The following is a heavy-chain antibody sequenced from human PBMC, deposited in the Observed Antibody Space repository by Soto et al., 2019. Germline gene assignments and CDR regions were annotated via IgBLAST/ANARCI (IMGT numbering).Heavy chain of an antibody. CDR1: GYDFVSCW. D-gene: IGHD3-10*01. J-gene: IGHJ5*02. Sequence: GESLKISCEASGYDFVSCWIGWVRQTPGKGLEWMGLIFTRDSEAKTSPSFQGHVSFSVDNSINTVYLQWTSLKTTDTGIYFCARGYFDSGHGYDLWGQGTLVTVSS. CDR2: IFTRDSEA. V-gene: IGHV5-51*01. CDR3: ARGYFDSGHGYDL.